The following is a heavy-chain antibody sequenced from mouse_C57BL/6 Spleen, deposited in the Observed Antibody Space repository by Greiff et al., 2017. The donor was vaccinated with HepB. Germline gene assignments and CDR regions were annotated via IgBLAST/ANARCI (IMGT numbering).Heavy chain of an antibody. J-gene: IGHJ4*01. CDR2: ISDGGSYT. CDR3: ARDTDSSGSLDY. Sequence: EVKVVDSGGGLVKPGGSLKLSCAASGFTFSSYAMSWVRQTPEKRLEWVATISDGGSYTYYPDNVKGRFTISRDDAKNNLYLQMSHLKSEDTAMYYCARDTDSSGSLDYWGQGTSVTVSS. CDR1: GFTFSSYA. V-gene: IGHV5-4*01. D-gene: IGHD3-2*02.